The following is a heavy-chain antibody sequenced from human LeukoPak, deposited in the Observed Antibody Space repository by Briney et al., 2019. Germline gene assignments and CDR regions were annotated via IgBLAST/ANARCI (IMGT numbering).Heavy chain of an antibody. CDR1: GYTFTGYY. Sequence: ASVKVSCKASGYTFTGYYMHWVRQAPGQGLEWMGWINPNSGRTNYAQKFQGRVTMTRDTSISTACMELSRLRSDDTAVYYCARELYDYNIQLWFVPPGAYYYYYMDVWGNGTTVTVSS. CDR2: INPNSGRT. D-gene: IGHD5-18*01. CDR3: ARELYDYNIQLWFVPPGAYYYYYMDV. J-gene: IGHJ6*03. V-gene: IGHV1-2*02.